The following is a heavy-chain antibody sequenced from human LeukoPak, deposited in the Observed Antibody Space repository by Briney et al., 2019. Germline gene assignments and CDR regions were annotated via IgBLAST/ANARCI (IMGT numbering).Heavy chain of an antibody. CDR2: IKGDGSEK. CDR1: GFTFSDYW. Sequence: GGSLRLSCAASGFTFSDYWMSWVRQAPGKGLEWVANIKGDGSEKHYVDSVKGRFTIPRDNAKNSLYLQMNSLRAEDTAVYYCATNWNYRFDYWGQGTLVTVSS. CDR3: ATNWNYRFDY. J-gene: IGHJ4*02. V-gene: IGHV3-7*01. D-gene: IGHD1-7*01.